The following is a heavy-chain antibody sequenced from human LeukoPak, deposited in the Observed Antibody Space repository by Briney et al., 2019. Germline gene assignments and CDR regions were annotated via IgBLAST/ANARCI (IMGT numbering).Heavy chain of an antibody. V-gene: IGHV4-39*07. CDR1: GGSISSSSYY. J-gene: IGHJ5*02. CDR2: IYYSGST. CDR3: ARARSWWLSNWFDP. D-gene: IGHD2-8*02. Sequence: ASETLSLTCTVSGGSISSSSYYWGWIRQPPGKGLEWIGSIYYSGSTYYNPSLKSRVTISVDTSKNQFSLKLSSVTAADTAVYYCARARSWWLSNWFDPWGQGTLVTVSS.